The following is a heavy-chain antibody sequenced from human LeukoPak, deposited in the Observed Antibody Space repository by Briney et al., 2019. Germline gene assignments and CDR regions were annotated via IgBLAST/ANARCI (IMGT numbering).Heavy chain of an antibody. CDR2: ISNAGGHT. J-gene: IGHJ4*02. CDR3: AGQTYRGSEKSYFDY. V-gene: IGHV3-23*01. Sequence: GGSLRLSCATSGFSFSNFAMTWVRQAPGEGLDWVAIISNAGGHTYYADSVRGRFTVSRDNSKNTLYLQMKSLRAEDTAVYYYAGQTYRGSEKSYFDYWGQGTLVTVSS. D-gene: IGHD1-26*01. CDR1: GFSFSNFA.